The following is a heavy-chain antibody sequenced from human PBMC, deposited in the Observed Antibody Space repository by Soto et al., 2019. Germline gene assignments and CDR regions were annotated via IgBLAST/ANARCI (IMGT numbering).Heavy chain of an antibody. CDR1: GYSISSSKW. J-gene: IGHJ4*02. D-gene: IGHD1-26*01. CDR2: IYYSGAT. CDR3: ARREIQGPIDY. Sequence: QVQLQESGPGLVKPSDTLSLTCAVSGYSISSSKWWGWIRQPPGKGLEWIGYIYYSGATYYNPSLMSRVTMSVDTSKNQFSLKLTSVTAVDTAVYYCARREIQGPIDYWGQGTLVSVSS. V-gene: IGHV4-28*01.